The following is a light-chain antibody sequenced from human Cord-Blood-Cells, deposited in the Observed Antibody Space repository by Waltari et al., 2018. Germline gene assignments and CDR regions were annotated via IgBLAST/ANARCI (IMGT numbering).Light chain of an antibody. V-gene: IGLV2-14*01. CDR1: SSYVGGYTY. J-gene: IGLJ2*01. CDR3: SSYTSSSTRV. Sequence: QSALTQPASVSGSPGQSITIHCTGTSSYVGGYTYVSWYQQHPGKAPTLMIYDVSNRPSGVSNRFSGSKSGNTASLTISGLQAEDEADYYCSSYTSSSTRVFGGGTKLTVL. CDR2: DVS.